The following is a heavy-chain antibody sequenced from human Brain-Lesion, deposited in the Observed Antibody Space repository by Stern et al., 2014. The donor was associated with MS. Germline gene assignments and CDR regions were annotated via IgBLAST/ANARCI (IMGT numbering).Heavy chain of an antibody. V-gene: IGHV1-2*04. Sequence: VQLVESGAEVKKPGASVKVSCKGSGYTFTGYYMHWVRQAPGQGLEWKGWINPKSGGTNYAQKFQGWVTMTRDTSINTAYMELSRLRSDDTAVYYCATYYYDSTGYNDFWGQGTLVTVSS. CDR2: INPKSGGT. CDR1: GYTFTGYY. D-gene: IGHD3-22*01. J-gene: IGHJ4*02. CDR3: ATYYYDSTGYNDF.